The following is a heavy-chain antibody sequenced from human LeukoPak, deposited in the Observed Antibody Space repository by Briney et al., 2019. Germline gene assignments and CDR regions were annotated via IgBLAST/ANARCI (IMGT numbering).Heavy chain of an antibody. J-gene: IGHJ4*02. CDR2: ISGSGSST. CDR1: GFAFRYYA. Sequence: GGSLRLSCAASGFAFRYYAMSWVRQAPGKGLEWVSAISGSGSSTYYADSVEGRFTISRDNAKNSLYLQMNSLRAEDTAVYYCARLWSHHFDYWGQGTLVTVSS. V-gene: IGHV3-23*01. CDR3: ARLWSHHFDY. D-gene: IGHD5-18*01.